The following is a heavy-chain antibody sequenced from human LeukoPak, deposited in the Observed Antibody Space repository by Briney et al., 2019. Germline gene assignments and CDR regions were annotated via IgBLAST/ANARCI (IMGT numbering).Heavy chain of an antibody. CDR1: GGSISSGGYS. V-gene: IGHV4-30-2*01. J-gene: IGHJ6*02. D-gene: IGHD6-13*01. CDR3: ARFRSAAAGNPFYYYGMDV. Sequence: PSETLSLTCAVSGGSISSGGYSWSWIRQPPGKGLEWIGYIYHSGSTYYNPSLKSRVTISVDRSKNQFSLKLSSVTAADTAVYYCARFRSAAAGNPFYYYGMDVWGQGTTVTVSS. CDR2: IYHSGST.